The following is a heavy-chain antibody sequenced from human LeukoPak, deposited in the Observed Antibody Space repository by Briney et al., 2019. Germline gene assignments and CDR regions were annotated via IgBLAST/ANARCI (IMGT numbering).Heavy chain of an antibody. Sequence: GASVKVSCKASGDTLTEYFIHWVQQAPGKGLEWMGRVDPEDGETKYADKFQGRVIIAVDTSTDTAYLEPSSLRSEDTAVYYCATSPPISPAPNDHWGQGTLVTVSS. V-gene: IGHV1-69-2*01. CDR2: VDPEDGET. D-gene: IGHD2-21*01. CDR1: GDTLTEYF. J-gene: IGHJ5*02. CDR3: ATSPPISPAPNDH.